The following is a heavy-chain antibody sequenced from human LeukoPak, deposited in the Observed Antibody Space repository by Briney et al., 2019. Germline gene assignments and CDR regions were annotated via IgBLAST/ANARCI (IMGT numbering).Heavy chain of an antibody. CDR1: GFTLDDYA. Sequence: GGSLRLSCAASGFTLDDYAMHWVRQAPGKGLEWVSLISGDGGSTYYADSVKGRFTISRDNSKNSLYLQMNSLRTEDTALYYCAKEGVVLGVITPLIDYWGQGTLVTVSS. J-gene: IGHJ4*02. D-gene: IGHD3-10*01. V-gene: IGHV3-43*02. CDR3: AKEGVVLGVITPLIDY. CDR2: ISGDGGST.